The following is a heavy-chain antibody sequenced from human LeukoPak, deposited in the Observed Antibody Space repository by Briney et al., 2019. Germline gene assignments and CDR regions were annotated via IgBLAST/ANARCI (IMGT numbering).Heavy chain of an antibody. CDR3: ARAYHEDYYFDF. D-gene: IGHD1-14*01. Sequence: GGSLRLSCAASTFSFSDYPLHWVRQAPGKGLEWVAVISYDGDDQYYAHSVKGRFTISRDNSKNTLYLQMDSLISDDTAVYYCARAYHEDYYFDFCGQGTLVIVSS. J-gene: IGHJ4*02. V-gene: IGHV3-30*08. CDR1: TFSFSDYP. CDR2: ISYDGDDQ.